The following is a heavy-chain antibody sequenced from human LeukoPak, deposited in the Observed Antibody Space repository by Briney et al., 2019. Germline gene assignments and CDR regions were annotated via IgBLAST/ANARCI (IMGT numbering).Heavy chain of an antibody. V-gene: IGHV3-7*01. D-gene: IGHD6-19*01. CDR2: IKQDGSEK. Sequence: GRSLRLSCAASGFTFSSYWMSWVRQAPGKGLEWVANIKQDGSEKYYVDSVKGRFTISRDNTRNSLYLQMNSLRAEDTAVYYCAREKSNGWYYFDYWGQGTLVTVSS. J-gene: IGHJ4*02. CDR1: GFTFSSYW. CDR3: AREKSNGWYYFDY.